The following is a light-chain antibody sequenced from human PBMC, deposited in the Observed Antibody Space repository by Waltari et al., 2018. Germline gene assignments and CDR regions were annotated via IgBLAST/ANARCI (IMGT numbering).Light chain of an antibody. V-gene: IGLV3-1*01. CDR3: SAFAGSNNFGV. J-gene: IGLJ3*02. Sequence: SYELTQPPSLSVSPGQTASITCSGDKLGDKYACWYQQKPGQSPVLVICQDGKRPSGIPERFSGSNSGNTATLTISGTQAMDEATYYCSAFAGSNNFGVFGGGTKLTVL. CDR1: KLGDKY. CDR2: QDG.